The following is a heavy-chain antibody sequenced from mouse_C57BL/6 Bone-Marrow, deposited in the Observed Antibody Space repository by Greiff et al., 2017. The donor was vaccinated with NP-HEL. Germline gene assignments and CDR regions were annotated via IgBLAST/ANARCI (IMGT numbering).Heavy chain of an antibody. Sequence: EVKLVESGAELVRPGASVKFSCTASGFNIKDDYMHWVKQRPEQGLEWIGWIDPENGDTEYASKFQGKATITADTSSNTAYLQLSSLTSEDTAVYYCTTGDGYHRYYFDYWGQGTTLTVSS. J-gene: IGHJ2*01. CDR1: GFNIKDDY. CDR2: IDPENGDT. D-gene: IGHD2-3*01. CDR3: TTGDGYHRYYFDY. V-gene: IGHV14-4*01.